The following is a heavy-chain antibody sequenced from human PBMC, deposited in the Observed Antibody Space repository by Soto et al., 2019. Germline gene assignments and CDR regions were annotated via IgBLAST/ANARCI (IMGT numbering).Heavy chain of an antibody. Sequence: QVQLQQWGAGLLKPSETLSLTCAVYGGSFSGYYWSWIRQPPGKGLEWIGEINHSGSTNYNPSLKSRVTISVDTSKNQFSLKLSSVTAADTAAYYCARAKRPTRPFDYWGQGTLVTVSS. CDR3: ARAKRPTRPFDY. CDR2: INHSGST. J-gene: IGHJ4*02. CDR1: GGSFSGYY. V-gene: IGHV4-34*01. D-gene: IGHD1-1*01.